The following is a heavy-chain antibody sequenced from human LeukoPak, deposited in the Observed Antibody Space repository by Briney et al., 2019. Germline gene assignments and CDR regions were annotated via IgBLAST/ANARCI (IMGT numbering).Heavy chain of an antibody. Sequence: PGGSLRLSCAASGFTFSSYSMNWVRQAPGKGLEWVSSISSSSYIYYADSVKGRFTISRDNAKNSLYLQMNSLRAEDTAVYYCARAEGDSSSWYRYWGQGTLVTVSS. D-gene: IGHD6-13*01. CDR3: ARAEGDSSSWYRY. CDR1: GFTFSSYS. J-gene: IGHJ4*02. V-gene: IGHV3-21*01. CDR2: ISSSSYI.